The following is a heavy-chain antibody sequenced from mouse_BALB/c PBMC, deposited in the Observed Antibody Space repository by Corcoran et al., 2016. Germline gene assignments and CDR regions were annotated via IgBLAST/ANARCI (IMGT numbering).Heavy chain of an antibody. CDR3: ASSANYYGGPWFAY. V-gene: IGHV14-3*02. D-gene: IGHD1-1*01. CDR1: GFNIKDTY. Sequence: EVQLQQSGAELVKPGASVKLSCTASGFNIKDTYMHWVKQRPEQGLEWIGRIDPANGNTKYDPKFQGKATITADTSSNTAYLQLSSLTSEDTAVYYCASSANYYGGPWFAYWGQGTLVTVSA. CDR2: IDPANGNT. J-gene: IGHJ3*01.